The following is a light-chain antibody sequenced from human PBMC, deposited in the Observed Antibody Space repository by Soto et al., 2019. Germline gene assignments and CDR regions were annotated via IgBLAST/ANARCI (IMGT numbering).Light chain of an antibody. CDR2: KAS. J-gene: IGKJ1*01. Sequence: DIQMAQSPSTLSVSLGGIGAITCRASQTISSWLAWYQQKPGKAPKLLIYKASTLKSGVPSRFSGSGSGTEFTLTISSLQPDDFATYYCQHYNSYSEAFGQGTKVDIK. CDR3: QHYNSYSEA. CDR1: QTISSW. V-gene: IGKV1-5*03.